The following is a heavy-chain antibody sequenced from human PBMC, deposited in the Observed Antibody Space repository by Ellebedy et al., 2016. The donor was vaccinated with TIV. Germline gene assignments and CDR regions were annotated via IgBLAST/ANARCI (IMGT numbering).Heavy chain of an antibody. V-gene: IGHV1-24*01. J-gene: IGHJ6*02. CDR2: FDHEDGET. CDR1: GYTLTELS. CDR3: ATGGYCSSNSGYVVDHYYGRDV. Sequence: AASVKVSCKVSGYTLTELSMHWVRQARGKGLEWMGGFDHEDGETIYVQKFQGRVTMTEDTSTDTAYMELSSLRSEDTAVYYCATGGYCSSNSGYVVDHYYGRDVWGQGTTVTVSS. D-gene: IGHD2-2*01.